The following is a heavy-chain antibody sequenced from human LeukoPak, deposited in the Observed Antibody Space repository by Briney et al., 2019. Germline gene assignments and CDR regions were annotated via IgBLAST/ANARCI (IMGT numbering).Heavy chain of an antibody. J-gene: IGHJ4*02. Sequence: TGGSLRLSCAASGFTFSSYSMNWVRQAPGKGLEWVSSISSSSSYIYYADSVKGRFTISRDNAKNSLYLQMNSLRAEDTAVYYCARDESLEYYDFWSGYYTVDYWGQGTLVTVSS. CDR3: ARDESLEYYDFWSGYYTVDY. V-gene: IGHV3-21*01. D-gene: IGHD3-3*01. CDR2: ISSSSSYI. CDR1: GFTFSSYS.